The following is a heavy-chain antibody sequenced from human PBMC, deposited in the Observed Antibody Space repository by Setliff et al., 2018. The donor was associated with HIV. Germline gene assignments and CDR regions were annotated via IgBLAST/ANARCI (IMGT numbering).Heavy chain of an antibody. CDR1: AYSTRNGYY. D-gene: IGHD1-26*01. J-gene: IGHJ5*02. CDR3: ARGPYSRKFDP. V-gene: IGHV4-38-2*02. Sequence: SETLSLTCTVSAYSTRNGYYWGWIRQSPGKGLEWIGTLYYDGNTYYNPSLKGRVIMSEDTSKNHFSLRLNSVTAADTAVYFCARGPYSRKFDPWGQGTLVTVSS. CDR2: LYYDGNT.